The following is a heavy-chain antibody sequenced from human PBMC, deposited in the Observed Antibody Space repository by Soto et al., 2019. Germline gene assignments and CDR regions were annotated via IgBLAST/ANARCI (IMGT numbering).Heavy chain of an antibody. CDR1: RASISSKY. V-gene: IGHV4-59*01. D-gene: IGHD1-26*01. CDR3: ATRPPGVWVGVFDY. Sequence: SETLSLTCTVSRASISSKYWWSWIRQPPGKGPEWIGYVSHSGTTNYNPSLESRVTISLDTSKNQFSLKLNSVTAADTAVYYCATRPPGVWVGVFDYWSQGTLVTVS. J-gene: IGHJ4*02. CDR2: VSHSGTT.